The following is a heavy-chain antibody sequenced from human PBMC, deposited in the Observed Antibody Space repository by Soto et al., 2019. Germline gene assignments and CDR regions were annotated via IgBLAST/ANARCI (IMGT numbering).Heavy chain of an antibody. D-gene: IGHD6-6*01. CDR3: ARGYSSSAFPEDY. J-gene: IGHJ4*02. CDR1: GFTFSSYA. Sequence: EVQLLESGGGLVQPGGSLRLSCAASGFTFSSYAMSWVRQAAGKGLEWDSAISGSGGSTYYADSVKGRFTISRDNSKNTLYLQMNSLRAEDTAVYYCARGYSSSAFPEDYWGQGTLVTVSS. CDR2: ISGSGGST. V-gene: IGHV3-23*01.